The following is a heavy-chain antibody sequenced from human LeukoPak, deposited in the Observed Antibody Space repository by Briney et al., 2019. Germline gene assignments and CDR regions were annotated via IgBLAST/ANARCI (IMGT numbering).Heavy chain of an antibody. CDR3: AKQWELPRQYFDY. D-gene: IGHD1-26*01. V-gene: IGHV3-33*06. CDR2: IWYDGSNK. J-gene: IGHJ4*02. Sequence: GGSLRLSCAASGFTFSSYGMHWVRQAPGKGLEWVAVIWYDGSNKYYADSVKGRFTISRDNSKNTLYLQMNSLRAEDTAVYYCAKQWELPRQYFDYWGQGTLVTVSS. CDR1: GFTFSSYG.